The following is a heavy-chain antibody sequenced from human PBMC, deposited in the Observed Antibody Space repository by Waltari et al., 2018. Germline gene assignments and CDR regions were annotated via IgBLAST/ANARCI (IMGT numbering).Heavy chain of an antibody. D-gene: IGHD6-19*01. J-gene: IGHJ4*02. CDR2: INPNSGGT. CDR3: AKEGIAVAGTEAPLYYFDY. V-gene: IGHV1-2*02. CDR1: GYTFTGYY. Sequence: QVQLVQSGAEVKKPGASVKVSCKASGYTFTGYYMHWVRQAPGQGLEWMGWINPNSGGTNYAQKFQGRVTMTRDTSISTAYMELSRLRSDDTAVYYCAKEGIAVAGTEAPLYYFDYWGQGTLVTVSS.